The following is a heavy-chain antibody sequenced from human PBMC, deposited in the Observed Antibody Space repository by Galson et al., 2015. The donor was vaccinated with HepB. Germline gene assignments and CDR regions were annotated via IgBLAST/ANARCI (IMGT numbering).Heavy chain of an antibody. J-gene: IGHJ4*02. D-gene: IGHD3-22*01. V-gene: IGHV1-24*01. CDR3: ATWGYYYDSSGLPPERRPETEFDY. CDR1: GYTLTDLS. Sequence: SVKVSCKVSGYTLTDLSMHWVRQAPGKGLEWMGGFDAEDGETIYAQKFQGRVTMTEDTSTDTAYMELSSLRSEDTAVYCCATWGYYYDSSGLPPERRPETEFDYWGQGTLVTVSS. CDR2: FDAEDGET.